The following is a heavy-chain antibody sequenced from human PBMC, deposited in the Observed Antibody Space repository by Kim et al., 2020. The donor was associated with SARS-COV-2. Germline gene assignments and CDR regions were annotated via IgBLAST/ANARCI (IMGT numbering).Heavy chain of an antibody. J-gene: IGHJ6*02. CDR1: GFTFSYAW. V-gene: IGHV3-15*01. Sequence: GGSLRLSCVASGFTFSYAWMSWVRQAPGKGLEWVGRIKSKADGGTTDYAGPVKGRFTISRDDSKNTLFLQMNSLKTEDTAVYYCTTDYFHSRSYRHYYYYGMDGWGQGTTVTVSS. CDR2: IKSKADGGTT. CDR3: TTDYFHSRSYRHYYYYGMDG. D-gene: IGHD3-10*01.